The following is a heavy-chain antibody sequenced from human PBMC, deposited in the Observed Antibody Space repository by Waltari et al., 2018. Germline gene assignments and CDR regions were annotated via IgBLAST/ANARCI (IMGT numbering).Heavy chain of an antibody. CDR3: ARGYRYDSSGRFYLDH. J-gene: IGHJ4*02. D-gene: IGHD3-16*02. Sequence: QVQLAQSGAEVKSPGSSVTISCKASGLSIRGYTPLWVRQAPGQGLEWMGGFIPLSGSQIYTQKFQGRLTITADGSTRTTVMELTNLRYEDTAVYFCARGYRYDSSGRFYLDHWGQGTPVIVSS. V-gene: IGHV1-69*12. CDR2: FIPLSGSQ. CDR1: GLSIRGYT.